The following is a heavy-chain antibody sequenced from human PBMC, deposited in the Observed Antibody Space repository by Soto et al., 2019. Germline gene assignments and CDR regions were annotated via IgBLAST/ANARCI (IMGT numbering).Heavy chain of an antibody. J-gene: IGHJ5*02. V-gene: IGHV4-31*03. Sequence: QVQLQESGPGLLKPSQTLSLTCTVSGGSISTGGYYWSWIRQHPGKGLEWIGYIYNRATTYYNPSLKSRVTISVDTSKNQFSLKLSSVTVADTAVYYCARDTEPWGKGALVTVSS. CDR3: ARDTEP. CDR2: IYNRATT. CDR1: GGSISTGGYY.